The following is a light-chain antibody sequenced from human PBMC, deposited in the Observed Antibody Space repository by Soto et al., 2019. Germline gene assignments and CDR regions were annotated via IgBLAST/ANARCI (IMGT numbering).Light chain of an antibody. CDR2: DAS. CDR3: QQYNSWYT. Sequence: DIQMTQSPSTLSASVGDRVTITCRASQSISSWLAWYQQKPGKAPKLLIYDASSLESGVPSRFSGSGSGTEFSLTISCLQTDDFAAYYCQQYNSWYTFGQGTKLEIK. V-gene: IGKV1-5*01. CDR1: QSISSW. J-gene: IGKJ2*01.